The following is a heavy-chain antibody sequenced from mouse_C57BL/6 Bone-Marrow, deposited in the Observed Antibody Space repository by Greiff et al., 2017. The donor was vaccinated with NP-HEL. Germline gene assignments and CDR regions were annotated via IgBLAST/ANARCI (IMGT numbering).Heavy chain of an antibody. J-gene: IGHJ2*01. Sequence: QVQLQQPGAELVMPGASVKLSCTASGFTFTSYWMHWVKQRPGQGLEWIGEIDPSDSYTNYNQKFQGKATMTADTSSSTAYMQLSSLTSEDAAVYYSARGDDDRTYFGDWGKGTTLTVSS. CDR2: IDPSDSYT. V-gene: IGHV1-69*01. CDR1: GFTFTSYW. CDR3: ARGDDDRTYFGD. D-gene: IGHD2-3*01.